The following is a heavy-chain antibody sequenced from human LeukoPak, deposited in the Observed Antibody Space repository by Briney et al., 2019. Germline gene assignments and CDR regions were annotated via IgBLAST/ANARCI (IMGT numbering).Heavy chain of an antibody. CDR2: INPNSGGT. D-gene: IGHD6-13*01. Sequence: ASVKVSCKASGYTFTGYYMHWVRQAPGQGLEWMGWINPNSGGTNYAQKFQGRVTMTRDTSISTAYMELSRLRSDDTAVYYCARDRQYSSSWYYYYYYMDVWGKGTTVTVSS. CDR1: GYTFTGYY. V-gene: IGHV1-2*02. CDR3: ARDRQYSSSWYYYYYYMDV. J-gene: IGHJ6*03.